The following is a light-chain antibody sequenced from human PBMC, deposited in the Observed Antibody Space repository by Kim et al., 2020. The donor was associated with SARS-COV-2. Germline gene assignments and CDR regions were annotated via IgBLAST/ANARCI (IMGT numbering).Light chain of an antibody. CDR1: TSNIGLNT. J-gene: IGLJ1*01. CDR2: GND. Sequence: GQGVTISFSGGTSNIGLNTVNWYQHLPGTAPKFLIYGNDQRPSGVPDRFSGSKSGTSASLVISGLQSEDEGDYYCAAWDNSLPAYVFGPGTKVTVL. CDR3: AAWDNSLPAYV. V-gene: IGLV1-44*01.